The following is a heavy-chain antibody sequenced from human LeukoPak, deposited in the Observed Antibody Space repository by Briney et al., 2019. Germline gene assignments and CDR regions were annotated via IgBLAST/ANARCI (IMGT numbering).Heavy chain of an antibody. Sequence: KPSETLSLTCTVSGGSISSYYWSWIRQPPGKGLEWIGYIYYSGSTNYNPSLKSRVTISVDTSKNQFSLKLSSVTAADTAVYYCARGRYLVGYSGFGFDYWGQGTLVTVSS. D-gene: IGHD5-12*01. V-gene: IGHV4-59*01. CDR1: GGSISSYY. J-gene: IGHJ4*02. CDR2: IYYSGST. CDR3: ARGRYLVGYSGFGFDY.